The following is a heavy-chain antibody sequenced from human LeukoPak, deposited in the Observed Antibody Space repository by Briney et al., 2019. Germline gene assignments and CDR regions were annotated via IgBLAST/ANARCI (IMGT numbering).Heavy chain of an antibody. V-gene: IGHV3-21*01. CDR1: GFTFSSYS. CDR2: ISSSSSYI. D-gene: IGHD3-10*01. J-gene: IGHJ4*02. Sequence: GGSLRLSCAASGFTFSSYSMSWVRQAPGKGLEWVSSISSSSSYIYYADSVKGRFTISRDNAKNSLFLQMNSLRAEDTAVYYCAKSHYYGSGSIDYWGQGTLVTVSS. CDR3: AKSHYYGSGSIDY.